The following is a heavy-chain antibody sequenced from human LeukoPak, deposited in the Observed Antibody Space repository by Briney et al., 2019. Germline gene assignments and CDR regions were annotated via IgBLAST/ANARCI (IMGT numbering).Heavy chain of an antibody. Sequence: SVKVSCKASGGTFSSYAISWVRQAPGQGLEWMGRIIPILGIANYAQKFQGRVTITADKSTSTAYMELSSLRSEDTAVYYCAREEGGGYDNWFDPWGQGTLVTVSS. J-gene: IGHJ5*02. V-gene: IGHV1-69*04. CDR1: GGTFSSYA. CDR2: IIPILGIA. CDR3: AREEGGGYDNWFDP. D-gene: IGHD5-12*01.